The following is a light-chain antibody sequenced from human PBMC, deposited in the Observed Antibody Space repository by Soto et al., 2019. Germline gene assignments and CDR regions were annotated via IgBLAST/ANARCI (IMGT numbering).Light chain of an antibody. J-gene: IGKJ1*01. CDR3: QQFNRWPAT. V-gene: IGKV3-15*01. Sequence: EIVMTQSPATLSVSPGDRATLSCRASQSISNYLAWYQQKPGQAPRLIIFDAYTRATGIPARFSGSGSGTEFTLTISSLQSEDSAVYYCQQFNRWPATFGQGTKVEIK. CDR1: QSISNY. CDR2: DAY.